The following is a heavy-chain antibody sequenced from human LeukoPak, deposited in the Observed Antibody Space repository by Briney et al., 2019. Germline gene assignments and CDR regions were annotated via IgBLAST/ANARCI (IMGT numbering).Heavy chain of an antibody. CDR2: ISAYNGNT. Sequence: ASVKVSCKASGYTFTSYGISWVRQAPGQGLEWMGWISAYNGNTNYAQKLQGRVTMTTDTSTSTAYMELRSLRSDDTAVYYCAREALRYFDWLRNGIDYWGQGTLVTVSS. J-gene: IGHJ4*02. D-gene: IGHD3-9*01. CDR3: AREALRYFDWLRNGIDY. CDR1: GYTFTSYG. V-gene: IGHV1-18*01.